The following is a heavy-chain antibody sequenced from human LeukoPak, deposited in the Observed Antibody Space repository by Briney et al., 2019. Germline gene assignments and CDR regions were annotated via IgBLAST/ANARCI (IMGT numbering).Heavy chain of an antibody. J-gene: IGHJ6*03. CDR2: INHSGST. D-gene: IGHD4-17*01. CDR1: GGSFSGYY. CDR3: ARGHHDYGDYPPSYYYYYYMDV. Sequence: SETLSLTCAVYGGSFSGYYWSWIRQPPGKGLEWIGEINHSGSTNYNPSLKSRVTISVDTSKNQFSLKLSSVTAADTAVYYCARGHHDYGDYPPSYYYYYYMDVWGKGTTVTVSS. V-gene: IGHV4-34*01.